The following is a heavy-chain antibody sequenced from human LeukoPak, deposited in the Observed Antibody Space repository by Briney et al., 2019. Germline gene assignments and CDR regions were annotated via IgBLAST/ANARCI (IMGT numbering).Heavy chain of an antibody. CDR1: GFTFSSYG. Sequence: GGSLRLSCAASGFTFSSYGMSWVRQAPGKGLEWVSAISGSGGSTYYADSVKGRFTISRDNSKNTLYLQMNSLRAEDTAVYYCAKVKDSSGYYGLIDYWGQGTLVTVSS. CDR3: AKVKDSSGYYGLIDY. J-gene: IGHJ4*02. CDR2: ISGSGGST. V-gene: IGHV3-23*01. D-gene: IGHD3-22*01.